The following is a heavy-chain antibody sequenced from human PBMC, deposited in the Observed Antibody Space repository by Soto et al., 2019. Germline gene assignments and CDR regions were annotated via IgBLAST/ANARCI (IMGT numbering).Heavy chain of an antibody. CDR1: GFTFSSYS. CDR3: ARARGDYYDSSGYPPP. J-gene: IGHJ5*02. CDR2: ISSSSSYI. V-gene: IGHV3-21*01. D-gene: IGHD3-22*01. Sequence: PGGSLRLSCAASGFTFSSYSMNWVRQAPGKGLEWVSSISSSSSYIYYADSVKGRFTISRDNAENSLYLQMNSLRAEDTAVYYCARARGDYYDSSGYPPPWGQGTLVTVSS.